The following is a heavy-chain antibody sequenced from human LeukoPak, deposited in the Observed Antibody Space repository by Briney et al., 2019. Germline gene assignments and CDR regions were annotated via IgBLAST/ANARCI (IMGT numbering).Heavy chain of an antibody. CDR3: ARGGTYYYYYMDV. Sequence: PGRSLRLSCAASGFTFSTYSMNWVRQAPGKGLEWVSYISSSSSTIYYADSVKGRFTISRDNAKNSLYLQMNSLRAEDTAVYYCARGGTYYYYYMDVWGKGTTVTVSS. CDR2: ISSSSSTI. D-gene: IGHD1-1*01. V-gene: IGHV3-48*01. CDR1: GFTFSTYS. J-gene: IGHJ6*03.